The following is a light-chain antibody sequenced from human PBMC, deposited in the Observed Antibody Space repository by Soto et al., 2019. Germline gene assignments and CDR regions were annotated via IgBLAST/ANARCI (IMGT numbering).Light chain of an antibody. CDR2: WAS. J-gene: IGKJ2*01. Sequence: DFVMTQSPDSLLVSLGERATINCKSSQSVLYSSNNKNYLAWYQQKPGQPPKLLISWASTRQSRVPDRFSGNRSGTDFTLTITSLQAEDLAVYYCQQYYSTPRTFGQGTKLEIK. CDR1: QSVLYSSNNKNY. CDR3: QQYYSTPRT. V-gene: IGKV4-1*01.